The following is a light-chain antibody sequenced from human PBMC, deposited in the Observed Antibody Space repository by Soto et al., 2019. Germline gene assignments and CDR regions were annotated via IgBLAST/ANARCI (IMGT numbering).Light chain of an antibody. CDR2: KVS. CDR1: HSLVHSDGNTY. V-gene: IGKV2-30*02. Sequence: DIVMTQSPLSLPVTPGEPASISCRSGHSLVHSDGNTYLNWFKQRQGQSPRRXIYKVSSRDSGVPDRFSGSGSGTDFTLNISSVEAEDVGIYYCMQGTHWPITFGQGTRLEI. J-gene: IGKJ5*01. CDR3: MQGTHWPIT.